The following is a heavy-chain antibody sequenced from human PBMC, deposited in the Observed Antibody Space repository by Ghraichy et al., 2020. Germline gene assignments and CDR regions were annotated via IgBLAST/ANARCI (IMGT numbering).Heavy chain of an antibody. Sequence: SETLSLTCAVYGGSFSGYYWSWIRQPPGTGLEWIWEINHSGSTNYNPSLKRRVTISVDTSKNQFSLKLSSVTAADTAVYYCARVKGPDWFDPWGQGTLVTVSS. J-gene: IGHJ5*02. CDR1: GGSFSGYY. CDR2: INHSGST. V-gene: IGHV4-34*01. CDR3: ARVKGPDWFDP.